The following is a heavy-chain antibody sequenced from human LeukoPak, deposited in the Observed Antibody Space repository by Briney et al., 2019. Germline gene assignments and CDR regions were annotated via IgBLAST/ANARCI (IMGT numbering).Heavy chain of an antibody. CDR1: GFTFSRYW. Sequence: GGSLRLSCAASGFTFSRYWMHWVRQAPGKGLEWVSYISSSGTYTNNADSVKGRFTISRDNAKNSLYLQMNSLRAEDTAVYYCARDRDGGYFDYWGQGTLVTVSS. V-gene: IGHV3-11*05. CDR3: ARDRDGGYFDY. CDR2: ISSSGTYT. J-gene: IGHJ4*02. D-gene: IGHD3-10*01.